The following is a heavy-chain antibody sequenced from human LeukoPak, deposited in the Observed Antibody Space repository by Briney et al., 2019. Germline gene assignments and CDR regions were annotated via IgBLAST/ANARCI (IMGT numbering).Heavy chain of an antibody. CDR1: GYTFTSYY. CDR3: ARGITMVRGAYNWFDP. D-gene: IGHD3-10*01. Sequence: ASVKVSCKASGYTFTSYYMHWVRQAPGQGLEWMGIINPSGGSTSYAQKFQGRVTMTRDMSTSTVYMELSSLRSEDTAVYYCARGITMVRGAYNWFDPWGQGTLVTVSS. CDR2: INPSGGST. J-gene: IGHJ5*02. V-gene: IGHV1-46*01.